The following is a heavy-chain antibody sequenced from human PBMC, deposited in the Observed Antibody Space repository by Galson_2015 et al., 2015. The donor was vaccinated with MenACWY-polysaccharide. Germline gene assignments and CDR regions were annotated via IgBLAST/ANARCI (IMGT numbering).Heavy chain of an antibody. V-gene: IGHV1-2*02. J-gene: IGHJ5*02. CDR3: AATWSIEGWFDP. CDR1: GYTFTGYY. Sequence: SVKVSCKASGYTFTGYYMHWVRRAPGQGLEWMGWINPNSGGTNYAQKFQGRVTMTRDTSISTAYMELSRLRSDDTAVYYCAATWSIEGWFDPWGQGTLVTVSS. CDR2: INPNSGGT. D-gene: IGHD2-8*02.